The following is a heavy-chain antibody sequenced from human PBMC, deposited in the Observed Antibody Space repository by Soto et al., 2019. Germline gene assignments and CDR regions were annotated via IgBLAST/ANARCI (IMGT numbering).Heavy chain of an antibody. D-gene: IGHD6-6*01. CDR2: ISGSGGTI. CDR1: GFTFSNYA. CDR3: AKDQVAARRYYYYGMDV. J-gene: IGHJ6*02. Sequence: EVQLLASGGGLVQPGGSLRLSCAASGFTFSNYAMSWVRQAPGKGLEWVSGISGSGGTIYYADSVKGRFTISRDNSKNTLYLQMNSLRAEDTAIYFCAKDQVAARRYYYYGMDVWGQGTTVTVSS. V-gene: IGHV3-23*01.